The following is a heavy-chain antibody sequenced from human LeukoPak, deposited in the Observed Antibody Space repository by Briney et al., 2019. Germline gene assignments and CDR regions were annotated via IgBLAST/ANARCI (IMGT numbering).Heavy chain of an antibody. CDR1: GYTFTSYY. CDR2: INPSGGST. CDR3: ATRGYSYGNWFDP. J-gene: IGHJ5*02. Sequence: ASVKVSCKASGYTFTSYYMHLVRQAPGQGLEWVGIINPSGGSTSYAQKFQGRVTMTRDTSTSTVYMELSSLRSEDTAVYYCATRGYSYGNWFDPWGQGTLVIVSS. D-gene: IGHD5-18*01. V-gene: IGHV1-46*01.